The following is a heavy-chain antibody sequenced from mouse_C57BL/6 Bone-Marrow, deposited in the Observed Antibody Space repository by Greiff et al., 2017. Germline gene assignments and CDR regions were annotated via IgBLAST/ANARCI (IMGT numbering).Heavy chain of an antibody. CDR1: GYTFTSYW. D-gene: IGHD2-5*01. Sequence: EVQLQQSGTVLARPGASVKMSCKTSGYTFTSYWMHWVKQRPGQGLEWIGAIYPGNSDTSYNQKFKGKAKLTAVTSASTAYMELSSLTNEDSAVYYCTGSNYHYYARDYWGQGTSVTVSS. V-gene: IGHV1-5*01. J-gene: IGHJ4*01. CDR2: IYPGNSDT. CDR3: TGSNYHYYARDY.